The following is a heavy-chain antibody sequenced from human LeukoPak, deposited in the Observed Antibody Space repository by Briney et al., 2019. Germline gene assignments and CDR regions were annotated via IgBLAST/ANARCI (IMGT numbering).Heavy chain of an antibody. V-gene: IGHV4-59*01. CDR3: ARSNGDYLDY. CDR2: IYYSGST. CDR1: GGSFSDYY. J-gene: IGHJ4*02. Sequence: SETLSLTCAVYGGSFSDYYWSWIRQSPGKGLEWIGYIYYSGSTNYNPSLKSRVTISVDTSKNQFSLKLSSVTAADTAVYYCARSNGDYLDYWGQGTLVTVSS. D-gene: IGHD4-17*01.